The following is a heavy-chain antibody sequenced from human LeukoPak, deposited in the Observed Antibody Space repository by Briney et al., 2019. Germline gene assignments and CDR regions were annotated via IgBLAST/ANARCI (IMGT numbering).Heavy chain of an antibody. V-gene: IGHV3-49*04. CDR3: TREIDSGSYYVDY. D-gene: IGHD1-26*01. CDR1: GFTFGDYA. CDR2: IRNKAYGGTI. Sequence: GGSLRLSCTASGFTFGDYAMSWVRQAPGKGLEWVGFIRNKAYGGTIQYAASVKGRFTISRDESKSIAYLQMNSLKTEDSAVYYCTREIDSGSYYVDYWGQGTLVTVSS. J-gene: IGHJ4*02.